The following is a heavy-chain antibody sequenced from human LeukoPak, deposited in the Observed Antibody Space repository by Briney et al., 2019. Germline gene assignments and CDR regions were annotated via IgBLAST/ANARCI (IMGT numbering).Heavy chain of an antibody. CDR3: AKDEGYCSSTSCRYNNY. CDR1: GFTFSSYG. J-gene: IGHJ4*02. V-gene: IGHV3-30*02. Sequence: GGSLRLSCAASGFTFSSYGMHWVRQAPGKGLEWVAFIRYDGSNKYYADSVKGRFSISRDNSKNTLYLQMNSLRAEDTAVYYCAKDEGYCSSTSCRYNNYWGQGTLVTVSS. D-gene: IGHD2-2*01. CDR2: IRYDGSNK.